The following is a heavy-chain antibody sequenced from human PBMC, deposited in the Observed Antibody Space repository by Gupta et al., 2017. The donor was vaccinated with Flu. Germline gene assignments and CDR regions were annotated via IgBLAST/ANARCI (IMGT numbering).Heavy chain of an antibody. CDR1: GFTFTSSA. CDR2: IVVGSGNT. J-gene: IGHJ6*02. D-gene: IGHD3-22*01. Sequence: QMQLVQSGPEVKKPGTSVKVSCKASGFTFTSSAMQWVRQARGQRLEWIGWIVVGSGNTNYAQKFQERVTITRDMSTSTAYMELSSLRSEDTAVYYCAAPDPYYYDSSGYYYGMDVWGQGTTVTVSS. CDR3: AAPDPYYYDSSGYYYGMDV. V-gene: IGHV1-58*02.